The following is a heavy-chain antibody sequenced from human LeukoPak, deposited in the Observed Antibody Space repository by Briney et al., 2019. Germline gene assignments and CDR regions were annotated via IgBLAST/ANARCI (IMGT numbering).Heavy chain of an antibody. V-gene: IGHV3-48*03. CDR2: ISSSGRYI. D-gene: IGHD3-22*01. CDR1: GFTFSSYE. J-gene: IGHJ2*01. CDR3: AKEDYDSSGYYSDWYFDL. Sequence: GGSLRLSCAASGFTFSSYEMDWVRQAPGKGLEWVAHISSSGRYIDYADSVKGRFTISTGNAKNSLYLQMNSLRAEDTAVYYCAKEDYDSSGYYSDWYFDLWGRGTLVTVSS.